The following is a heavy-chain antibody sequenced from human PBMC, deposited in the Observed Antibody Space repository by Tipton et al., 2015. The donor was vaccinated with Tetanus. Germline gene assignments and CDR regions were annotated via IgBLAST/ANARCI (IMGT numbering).Heavy chain of an antibody. CDR2: IYYSGST. J-gene: IGHJ6*02. CDR1: GGSVSSGSYY. D-gene: IGHD1-14*01. Sequence: TLSLTCTVSGGSVSSGSYYWSWIRQPPGKGLEWIGYIYYSGSTNYNPSLKSRVTISVDTSKNQFSLKLSSVTAADTAVYYCASGIESSSSGRAAGGQGTTAPVSS. CDR3: ASGIESSSSGRAA. V-gene: IGHV4-61*01.